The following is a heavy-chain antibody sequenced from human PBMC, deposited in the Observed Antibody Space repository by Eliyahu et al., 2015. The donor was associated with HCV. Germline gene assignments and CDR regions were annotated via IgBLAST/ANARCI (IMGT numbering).Heavy chain of an antibody. CDR3: ARGPYGSGSYLGP. D-gene: IGHD3-10*01. Sequence: LEESGGDLVQPGGSLRXSXXASGFTFSSYEMYWVRQAPGKGLEWVSYXSVSGNTIYYTDSVRGRFTISRNNAESLLYLQMNSLRVEDTGVYYCARGPYGSGSYLGPWGQGTLVSVSS. CDR1: GFTFSSYE. CDR2: XSVSGNTI. J-gene: IGHJ4*02. V-gene: IGHV3-48*03.